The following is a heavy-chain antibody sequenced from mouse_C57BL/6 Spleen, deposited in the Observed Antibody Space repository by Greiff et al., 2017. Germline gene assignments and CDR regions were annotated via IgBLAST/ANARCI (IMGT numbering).Heavy chain of an antibody. V-gene: IGHV1-5*01. Sequence: EVQLQQSGTVLARPGASVKMSCKTSGYTFTSYWMHWVKQRPGQGLEWIGAIYPGNSDTSYNQKFKGKAKRTAVTSASTAYKELSSLTNEDSAVYYGYGNYPAWFAYWGQGTLVTVSA. J-gene: IGHJ3*01. CDR3: YGNYPAWFAY. CDR1: GYTFTSYW. CDR2: IYPGNSDT. D-gene: IGHD2-1*01.